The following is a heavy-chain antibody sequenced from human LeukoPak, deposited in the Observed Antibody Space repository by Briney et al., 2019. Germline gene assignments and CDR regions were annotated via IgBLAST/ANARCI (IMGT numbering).Heavy chain of an antibody. D-gene: IGHD6-19*01. CDR2: ISAYDGNT. Sequence: ASVTVSFKASGYTFTSYGISWVRQAPGQGLEWMGWISAYDGNTNYAQKLQGRVTMTTDTSTSTAYMELRSLRSDDTAVYYCARERSGWFFSNWGQGTLATVSS. CDR3: ARERSGWFFSN. J-gene: IGHJ4*02. V-gene: IGHV1-18*01. CDR1: GYTFTSYG.